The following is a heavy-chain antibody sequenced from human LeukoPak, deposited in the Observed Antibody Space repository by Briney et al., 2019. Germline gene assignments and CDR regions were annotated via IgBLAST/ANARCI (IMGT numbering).Heavy chain of an antibody. J-gene: IGHJ4*02. D-gene: IGHD3-16*01. CDR2: IYYSGST. CDR1: GGSISSSSYY. CDR3: ARADAARIEGDDYFDY. V-gene: IGHV4-39*07. Sequence: SETLSLTCTVSGGSISSSSYYWGWIRQPPGKGLEWIGSIYYSGSTYYNPSLKSRVTISVDTSKNQFSLKLSSVTAADTAVYYCARADAARIEGDDYFDYWGQGTLVTVSS.